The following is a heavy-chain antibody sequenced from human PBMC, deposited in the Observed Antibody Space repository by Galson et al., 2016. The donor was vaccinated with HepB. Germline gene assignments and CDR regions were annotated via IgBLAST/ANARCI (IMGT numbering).Heavy chain of an antibody. J-gene: IGHJ3*02. D-gene: IGHD3-10*01. CDR2: IFSGDAT. CDR3: ARAGYGSGEDAFDI. CDR1: GFSVSGKY. Sequence: SLRLSCAASGFSVSGKYMSWARQAPEKGLEWVSAIFSGDATYYRDSVKGRFTISRDTPKNTLYLQMNNLRAEDTAVYYCARAGYGSGEDAFDIWGQGTTGTVSS. V-gene: IGHV3-53*01.